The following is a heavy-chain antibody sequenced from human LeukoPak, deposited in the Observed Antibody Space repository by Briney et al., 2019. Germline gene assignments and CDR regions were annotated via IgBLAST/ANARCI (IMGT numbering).Heavy chain of an antibody. CDR3: AAGTDSSGYYPFDY. Sequence: GGSLRLSCAASGFTFSGYCMHWVRQAPGKGLEWVAVIWCDGNRKYYLDSVKGRFTISRDNSENTLYLQMNSLRAEDTAIYYCAAGTDSSGYYPFDYWGQGTLVTVSS. J-gene: IGHJ4*02. V-gene: IGHV3-33*01. CDR2: IWCDGNRK. D-gene: IGHD3-22*01. CDR1: GFTFSGYC.